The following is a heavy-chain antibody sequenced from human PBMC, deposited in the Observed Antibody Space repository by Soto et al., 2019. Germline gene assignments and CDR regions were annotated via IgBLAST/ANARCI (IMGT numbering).Heavy chain of an antibody. CDR1: GGSFSGYY. CDR3: AKYQLLYAFDI. D-gene: IGHD2-2*01. CDR2: INHSGST. Sequence: QVQLQQWGAGLLKPSETLSLTCAVYGGSFSGYYWSWIRQPPGKGLEWIGEINHSGSTNYNPSLKSRVTISVDTSQNQFSLKLSSVTAADTAVYYCAKYQLLYAFDIWGQGTMVTVSS. V-gene: IGHV4-34*01. J-gene: IGHJ3*02.